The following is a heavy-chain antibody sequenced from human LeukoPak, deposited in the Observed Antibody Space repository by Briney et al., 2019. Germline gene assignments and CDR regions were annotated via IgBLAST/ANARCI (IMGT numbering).Heavy chain of an antibody. V-gene: IGHV1-18*01. CDR2: INTYNGDT. D-gene: IGHD2-2*01. CDR3: AKDRAAARNFDI. CDR1: GYTFTTYG. J-gene: IGHJ4*02. Sequence: ASVKVSCKAPGYTFTTYGINWVRQAPGQGLEWVGWINTYNGDTKYTQRFQGRVTMTTDTSTTTAYMELKNLRSDDTAIYYCAKDRAAARNFDIWGQGTLVTVSS.